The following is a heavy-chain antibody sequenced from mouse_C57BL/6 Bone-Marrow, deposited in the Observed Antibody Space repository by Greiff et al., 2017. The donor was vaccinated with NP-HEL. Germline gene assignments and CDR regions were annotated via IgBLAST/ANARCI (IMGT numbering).Heavy chain of an antibody. CDR2: ISSGGSYT. D-gene: IGHD1-1*01. CDR1: GFTFSSYG. V-gene: IGHV5-6*01. Sequence: EVQVVESGGDLVKPGGSLKLSCAASGFTFSSYGMSWVRQTPDKRLEWVATISSGGSYTYYPDSVKGRFTISRDNAKNTLYLQMSSLKSEDTAMYYCAIYYYGSSYYWGQGTTLTVSS. CDR3: AIYYYGSSYY. J-gene: IGHJ2*01.